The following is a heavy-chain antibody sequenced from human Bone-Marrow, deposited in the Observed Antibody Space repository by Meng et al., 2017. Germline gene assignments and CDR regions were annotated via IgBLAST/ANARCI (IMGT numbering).Heavy chain of an antibody. CDR1: GGSISSYY. CDR3: AGDWGYSSGWYDY. D-gene: IGHD6-19*01. V-gene: IGHV4-59*01. J-gene: IGHJ4*02. Sequence: SETLSLTCTVSGGSISSYYWSWIRQPPGKGLEWIGYIYYSGSTNYNPSLKSRVTISVDTSKNQFSLKLSSVTAADTAVYYCAGDWGYSSGWYDYWGQGTLVTVSS. CDR2: IYYSGST.